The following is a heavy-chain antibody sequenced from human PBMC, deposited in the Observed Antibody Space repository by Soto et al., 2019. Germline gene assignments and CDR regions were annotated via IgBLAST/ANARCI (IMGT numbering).Heavy chain of an antibody. CDR1: GFTFSGFW. CDR3: ARGPNQQAIGPFFDK. Sequence: PGGSLRLSCAASGFTFSGFWMHWVRQAPGKGLVWVSRINSDASVTAYAASVKGRFTISRDNAKKMLFLQMNSLRAEDTAVYYCARGPNQQAIGPFFDKWGQGTQVTVAS. CDR2: INSDASVT. J-gene: IGHJ4*02. V-gene: IGHV3-74*01. D-gene: IGHD2-21*01.